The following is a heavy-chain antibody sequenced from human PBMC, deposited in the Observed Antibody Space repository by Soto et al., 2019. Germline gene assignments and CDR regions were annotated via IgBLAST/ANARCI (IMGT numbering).Heavy chain of an antibody. Sequence: VKLLESGGGLVQPGGSLRLSCVGSGFIFSNNGMHWVRQTPGKGLEWVAFMSYDGSDTFYADSVKGRFTISRDNSNNTLFLHMSNLRAEDTAMYYCTIVRVADSALDHWGQGTLVTVSS. D-gene: IGHD3-10*02. CDR2: MSYDGSDT. J-gene: IGHJ4*02. CDR1: GFIFSNNG. V-gene: IGHV3-30*02. CDR3: TIVRVADSALDH.